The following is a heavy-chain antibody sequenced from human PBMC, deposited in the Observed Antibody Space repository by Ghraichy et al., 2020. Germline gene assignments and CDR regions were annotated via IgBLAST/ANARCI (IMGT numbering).Heavy chain of an antibody. CDR3: ARGGMATLEGNDVY. Sequence: GGSLRLSCAASGFTFSSYWMHWVRQAPGKGLVWVSRINSDGSSTSYADSVKGRFTISRDNAKNTLYLQMNSLRAEDTAVYYCARGGMATLEGNDVYWGQGTLVTVSS. D-gene: IGHD5-24*01. CDR2: INSDGSST. CDR1: GFTFSSYW. J-gene: IGHJ4*02. V-gene: IGHV3-74*01.